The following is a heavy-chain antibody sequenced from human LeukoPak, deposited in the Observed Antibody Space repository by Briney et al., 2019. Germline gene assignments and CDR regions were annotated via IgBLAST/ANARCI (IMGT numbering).Heavy chain of an antibody. Sequence: SGGSLRLSCAASGFTFSNAWMNWVRQAPGKGLEWVGRIKSKTDGGTTDYATPVKGRFTISRDNLKNTLYLQMNSLRAEDTAVYYCARDEGYCSRTSCYGASKGMDVWGQGTAVIVSS. CDR1: GFTFSNAW. CDR2: IKSKTDGGTT. D-gene: IGHD2-2*01. CDR3: ARDEGYCSRTSCYGASKGMDV. V-gene: IGHV3-15*07. J-gene: IGHJ6*02.